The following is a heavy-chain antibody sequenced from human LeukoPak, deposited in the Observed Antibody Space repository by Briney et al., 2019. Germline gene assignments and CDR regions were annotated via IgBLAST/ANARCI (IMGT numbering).Heavy chain of an antibody. CDR1: GFIFRSYA. J-gene: IGHJ6*01. V-gene: IGHV3-23*01. CDR3: GKDGEM. Sequence: GGSRRLSCAASGFIFRSYAMSWVRQAPGKGLECVSGISGSGGSTYYADSVKGRFTISRDNSKSTLYLQMNSLRAEDTCVYYCGKDGEMWGEGAPGTVSS. CDR2: ISGSGGST. D-gene: IGHD3-10*01.